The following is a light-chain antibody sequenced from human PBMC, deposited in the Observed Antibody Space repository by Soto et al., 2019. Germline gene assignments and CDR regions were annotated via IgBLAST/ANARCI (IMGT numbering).Light chain of an antibody. CDR3: QQFSSYPLT. V-gene: IGKV3-20*01. J-gene: IGKJ4*01. CDR2: GAS. Sequence: EIVLTQSPGTLSLSPGERATLSCRASQSVSSSYLAWYQQKPGRAPRLLIDGASSRATGIPDRFSGSGSGTDFTLTISRLEPEDFAVYYCQQFSSYPLTFGGGTKVDI. CDR1: QSVSSSY.